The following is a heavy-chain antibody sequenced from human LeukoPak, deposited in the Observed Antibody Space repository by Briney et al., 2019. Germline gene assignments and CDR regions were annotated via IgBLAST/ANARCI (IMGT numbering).Heavy chain of an antibody. CDR3: ARVEGSTSIRP. V-gene: IGHV4-59*01. D-gene: IGHD2-2*01. Sequence: SETLSLTCTVSGGSISSYYWSWIRQPPGKGLEWIGYIYYSGSTNYNPSLKSRVTISVDTSKNQFSLKLSSVTAADTAVYYCARVEGSTSIRPWGQGTLVTVSS. J-gene: IGHJ5*02. CDR1: GGSISSYY. CDR2: IYYSGST.